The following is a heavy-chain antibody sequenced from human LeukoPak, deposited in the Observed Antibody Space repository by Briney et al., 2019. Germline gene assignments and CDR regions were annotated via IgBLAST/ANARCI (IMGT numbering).Heavy chain of an antibody. D-gene: IGHD3-10*01. CDR2: IVVGSGNT. J-gene: IGHJ6*02. CDR3: AARGGYRPDYYYGMDA. Sequence: GASVKVSCKASGFTFTSSAVQWVRQARGQRLEWIGWIVVGSGNTNYAQKFQERVTITRDMSTSTAYIELSSLRSEDTAVYYCAARGGYRPDYYYGMDAWGQGTTVTVSS. CDR1: GFTFTSSA. V-gene: IGHV1-58*01.